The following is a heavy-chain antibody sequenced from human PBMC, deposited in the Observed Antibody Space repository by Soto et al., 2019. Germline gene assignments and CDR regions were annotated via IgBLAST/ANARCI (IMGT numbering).Heavy chain of an antibody. CDR2: INPSSGDT. J-gene: IGHJ4*02. Sequence: ASVKVSCKASGCTFINFFIQWVRQAPGQGLEWMGWINPSSGDTQYVEKFQDRVAMTRDASITTAHMELRRLRTDDTAIYYCVRLSNWNDKYFDYWGQGTLVTVSS. CDR1: GCTFINFF. CDR3: VRLSNWNDKYFDY. D-gene: IGHD1-20*01. V-gene: IGHV1-2*02.